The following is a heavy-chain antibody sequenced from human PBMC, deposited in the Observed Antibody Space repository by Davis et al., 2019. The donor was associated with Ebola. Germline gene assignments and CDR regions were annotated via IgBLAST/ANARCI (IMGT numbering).Heavy chain of an antibody. CDR3: AKVRGIVPAANPDV. CDR2: IRSKANSYAT. CDR1: GFTFSSYG. V-gene: IGHV3-73*01. Sequence: PGGSLRLSCAASGFTFSSYGMHWVRQASGKGLEWVGRIRSKANSYATAYAASVKGRFTISRDDSKNTAYLQMNSLRAEDTAVYYCAKVRGIVPAANPDVWGQGTTVTVSS. J-gene: IGHJ6*02. D-gene: IGHD2-2*01.